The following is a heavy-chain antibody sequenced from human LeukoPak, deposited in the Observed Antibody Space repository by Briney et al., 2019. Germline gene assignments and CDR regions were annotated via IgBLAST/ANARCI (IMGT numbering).Heavy chain of an antibody. V-gene: IGHV4-4*07. CDR3: ARRRFVRGPDVVNPFDY. J-gene: IGHJ4*02. CDR2: IFISGST. Sequence: PSETLSLTCTVSGGSISSYYWSWIRQPAGKGLEWIGRIFISGSTNYNPSLKSRVTISVDTSKNQFSLKLSSVTAADTAVYYCARRRFVRGPDVVNPFDYWGRGTLVTVSS. D-gene: IGHD2-8*01. CDR1: GGSISSYY.